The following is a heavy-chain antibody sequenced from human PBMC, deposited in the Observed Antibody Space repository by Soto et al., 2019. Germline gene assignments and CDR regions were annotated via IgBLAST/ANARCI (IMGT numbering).Heavy chain of an antibody. Sequence: EVQLLESGGGLVQPGGSLRLSCAASGFTFSSYAMGWVRQAPGKGLEWVSAISGSGGSTYYADSVKGRFTISRDNSKNTLYLQMNSLRAEDTAVYYCAKRALYCSGGSCYSNFDYWGQGTRVTVSS. CDR3: AKRALYCSGGSCYSNFDY. J-gene: IGHJ4*02. CDR1: GFTFSSYA. V-gene: IGHV3-23*01. CDR2: ISGSGGST. D-gene: IGHD2-15*01.